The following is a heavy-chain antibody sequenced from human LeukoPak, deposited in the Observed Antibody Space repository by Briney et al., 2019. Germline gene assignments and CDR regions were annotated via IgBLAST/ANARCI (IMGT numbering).Heavy chain of an antibody. CDR3: ARSLYSTGPTTD. CDR1: GYSISSSYY. CDR2: IYHLGST. V-gene: IGHV4-38-2*02. Sequence: PSETLSLTCTVSGYSISSSYYWGWIRPSPRKGLEWIGSIYHLGSTYYNPSLKSRVTISIDTSKSQFSLRLNSVTAADTAVYYCARSLYSTGPTTDWGQGTLVTVSS. J-gene: IGHJ4*02. D-gene: IGHD2-8*02.